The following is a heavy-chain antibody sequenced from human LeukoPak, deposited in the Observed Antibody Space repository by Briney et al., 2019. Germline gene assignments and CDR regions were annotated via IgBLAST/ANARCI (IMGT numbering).Heavy chain of an antibody. CDR2: IYHSGST. J-gene: IGHJ3*02. D-gene: IGHD4-17*01. V-gene: IGHV4-30-2*01. CDR3: ARAEHDYGDYSDAFDI. CDR1: GGSISSGGYS. Sequence: PSETLSLTCAVSGGSISSGGYSWSWIRQPPGKGLEWIGYIYHSGSTYYNPALKSRVTISVARSKNQCSLKLSSVTAADTAVYYCARAEHDYGDYSDAFDIWGQGTMVTVSS.